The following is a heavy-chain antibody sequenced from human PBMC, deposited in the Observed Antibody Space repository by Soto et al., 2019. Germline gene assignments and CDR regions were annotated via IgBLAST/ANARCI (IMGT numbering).Heavy chain of an antibody. CDR1: GYSFTSYW. V-gene: IGHV5-51*01. CDR2: IYPGDSYT. CDR3: ARSGQYYYDISGYYYDGWFDP. D-gene: IGHD3-22*01. J-gene: IGHJ5*02. Sequence: ESLKISGKGSGYSFTSYWIGWVRQIPGKGLELMGIIYPGDSYTRYSPSFQGQVTISADKSISTAYLQWSSLKASDTAMYYCARSGQYYYDISGYYYDGWFDPWGQGTLVTVS.